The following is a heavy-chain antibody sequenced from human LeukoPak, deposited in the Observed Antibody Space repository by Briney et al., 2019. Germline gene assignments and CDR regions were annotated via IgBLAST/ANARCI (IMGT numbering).Heavy chain of an antibody. J-gene: IGHJ4*02. Sequence: SETLSLTCTVSGGSISSSSYYWGWIRQPPGKGLEWIGSIYYSGSTYYNPSLKSRVTISVDTSKNQFSLKLSSVTAADTAVYYCAKSGLNRFHYWGQGTLVTVSS. V-gene: IGHV4-39*07. CDR3: AKSGLNRFHY. D-gene: IGHD2-15*01. CDR2: IYYSGST. CDR1: GGSISSSSYY.